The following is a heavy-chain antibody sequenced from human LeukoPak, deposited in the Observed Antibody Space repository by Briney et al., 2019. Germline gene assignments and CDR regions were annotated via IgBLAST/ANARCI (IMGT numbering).Heavy chain of an antibody. CDR1: GFTFSNAC. CDR3: AKVKAPNKGRSGYDFGPFDY. V-gene: IGHV3-15*01. Sequence: GGSLRLSCAASGFTFSNACMSWVRQAPGKGLEWVGHIKTKTDGGTTDYAAPVKGRFTISRDDSKNTLYLQMNSLKTEDTAVYYCAKVKAPNKGRSGYDFGPFDYWGQGTLVTVSS. D-gene: IGHD5-12*01. CDR2: IKTKTDGGTT. J-gene: IGHJ4*02.